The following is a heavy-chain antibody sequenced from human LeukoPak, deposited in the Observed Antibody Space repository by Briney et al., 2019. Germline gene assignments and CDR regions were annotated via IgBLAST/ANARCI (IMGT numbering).Heavy chain of an antibody. J-gene: IGHJ4*02. D-gene: IGHD3-22*01. CDR2: IYTSGST. CDR3: ARDAEFYYYDSSGYRPRGVYFDY. CDR1: GGSISSYY. V-gene: IGHV4-4*07. Sequence: SETLSLTCTVSGGSISSYYWSWIRQPAGKGLEWLGRIYTSGSTNYNPSLKSRVTISVDKSKNQFSLKLSSVTAADTAVYYCARDAEFYYYDSSGYRPRGVYFDYWGQGTLVTVSS.